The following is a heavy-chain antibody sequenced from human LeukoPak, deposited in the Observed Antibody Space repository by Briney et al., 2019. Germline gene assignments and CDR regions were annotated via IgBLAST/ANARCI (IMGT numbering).Heavy chain of an antibody. Sequence: PSETLPLTCTGSGGTISKYLWSWIRQPPAKGLEWVGYVFDSGGTNYNPSLESRVTISVDTSKTQFSLRLSSVTAADTAVYYCARGYSSSWNYFDYWGRGTLVTVSS. CDR2: VFDSGGT. J-gene: IGHJ4*02. D-gene: IGHD6-13*01. CDR3: ARGYSSSWNYFDY. CDR1: GGTISKYL. V-gene: IGHV4-59*01.